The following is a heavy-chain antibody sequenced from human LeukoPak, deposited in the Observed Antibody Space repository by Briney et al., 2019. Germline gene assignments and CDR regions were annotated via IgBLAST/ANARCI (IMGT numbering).Heavy chain of an antibody. D-gene: IGHD6-13*01. Sequence: SGGSLRLSCAASGFTLSSYAMSWVRQAPGKGLEWVSAISGSGGSTYYADSVKGRFTISRDNSKNTLYLQMNSLRAEDTAVYYCAKGVGIAAAGDYFDYWGQGTLVTVSS. CDR2: ISGSGGST. V-gene: IGHV3-23*01. CDR1: GFTLSSYA. CDR3: AKGVGIAAAGDYFDY. J-gene: IGHJ4*02.